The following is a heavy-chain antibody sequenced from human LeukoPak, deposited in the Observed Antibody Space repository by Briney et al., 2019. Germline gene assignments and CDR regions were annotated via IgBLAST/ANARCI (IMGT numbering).Heavy chain of an antibody. D-gene: IGHD6-6*01. J-gene: IGHJ3*02. CDR1: GYTLTELS. Sequence: ASVKVSCKVSGYTLTELSMHWVRQAPGKGLEWMGGFDPEDGETIYAQKFQGRVTITADESTSTAYMELSSLRSEDTAVYYCAREGSIAARQHAFDIWGQGTMVTVSS. CDR2: FDPEDGET. CDR3: AREGSIAARQHAFDI. V-gene: IGHV1-24*01.